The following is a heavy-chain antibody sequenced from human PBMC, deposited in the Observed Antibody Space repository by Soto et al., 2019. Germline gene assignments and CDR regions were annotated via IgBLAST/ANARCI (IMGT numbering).Heavy chain of an antibody. D-gene: IGHD2-21*02. Sequence: EVQLLESGGGFVQPGGSLRLSCAATGFTFSVYAMTWVRQAPGKGLEWVSAVTANGGSTYSADSVKGRFTISRDNSKNTLFLQINSLRAKDTALYYCASLGVGDWANYYYYYGMDVWGPGTTVTVSS. CDR1: GFTFSVYA. V-gene: IGHV3-23*01. J-gene: IGHJ6*02. CDR2: VTANGGST. CDR3: ASLGVGDWANYYYYYGMDV.